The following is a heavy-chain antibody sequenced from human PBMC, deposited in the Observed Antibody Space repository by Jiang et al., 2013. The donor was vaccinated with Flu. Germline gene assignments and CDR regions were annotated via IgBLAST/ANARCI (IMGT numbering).Heavy chain of an antibody. D-gene: IGHD6-13*01. CDR3: ARDYSSSWYGDYYYYGMDV. CDR2: ISVYNGNT. CDR1: GYTFSSYG. Sequence: EVKKPGASVKVSCKASGYTFSSYGISWVRQAPGQGLEWMGWISVYNGNTKYAQKFQGRVTMTTDTSTSTAYMELRSLISDDTAVYYCARDYSSSWYGDYYYYGMDVWGQGTTVTVSS. V-gene: IGHV1-18*01. J-gene: IGHJ6*02.